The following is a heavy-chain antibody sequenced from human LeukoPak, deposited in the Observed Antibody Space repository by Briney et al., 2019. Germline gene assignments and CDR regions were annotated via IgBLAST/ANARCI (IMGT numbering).Heavy chain of an antibody. Sequence: PGGSLRLSCAASGFTFSSYAMHWVRQAPGKGLEWVAVISYDGSNKYYADSVKGRFTISRDNSKNTLYLQMNSLRAEDTAVYYCAKVDYYDSRDPDYWGQGTLVTVSS. D-gene: IGHD3-22*01. V-gene: IGHV3-30*04. CDR2: ISYDGSNK. J-gene: IGHJ4*02. CDR1: GFTFSSYA. CDR3: AKVDYYDSRDPDY.